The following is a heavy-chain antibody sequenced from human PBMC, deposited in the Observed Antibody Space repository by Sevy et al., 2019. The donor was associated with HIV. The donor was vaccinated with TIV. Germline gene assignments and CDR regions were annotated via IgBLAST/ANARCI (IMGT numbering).Heavy chain of an antibody. Sequence: ASVKVSCKASGYTFTSYGISWVRQAPGQGLEWMGWISAYNGNTNYAQKLQGRVTMTTDTSTGTAYMELRSLRSDDTAVYYCAREGYGDYDYYFDYWGQGTLVTVSS. CDR1: GYTFTSYG. J-gene: IGHJ4*02. D-gene: IGHD4-17*01. V-gene: IGHV1-18*01. CDR2: ISAYNGNT. CDR3: AREGYGDYDYYFDY.